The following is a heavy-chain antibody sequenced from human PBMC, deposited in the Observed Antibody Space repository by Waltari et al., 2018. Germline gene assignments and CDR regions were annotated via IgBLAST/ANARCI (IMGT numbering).Heavy chain of an antibody. CDR2: FPPDARET. J-gene: IGHJ4*02. D-gene: IGHD2-15*01. CDR3: ATVGVVAALGDNYFDY. V-gene: IGHV1-24*01. CDR1: GYTLTELS. Sequence: QVQLVQSGAEVKKPGASVKVSCKVSGYTLTELSMHWVRQDHGKGHEGMGVFPPDARETIYAQKFQCRVTMTDDTSTDTAYMSLSSLRSEDTAVYYCATVGVVAALGDNYFDYWGQGTLVTVSS.